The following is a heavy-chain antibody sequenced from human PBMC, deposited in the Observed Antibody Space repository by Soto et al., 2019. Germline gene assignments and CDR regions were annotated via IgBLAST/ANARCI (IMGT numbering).Heavy chain of an antibody. CDR3: ARDRTPAAISNWFDP. D-gene: IGHD2-2*02. Sequence: GGSLRLSCAASGFTFSSYAMHWVRQAPGKGLEWVAVISYDGSNKYYADSVKGRFTISRDNSKNTLYLQMNSLRAEDTAVYYCARDRTPAAISNWFDPWGQGTLVTVSA. CDR2: ISYDGSNK. CDR1: GFTFSSYA. V-gene: IGHV3-30-3*01. J-gene: IGHJ5*02.